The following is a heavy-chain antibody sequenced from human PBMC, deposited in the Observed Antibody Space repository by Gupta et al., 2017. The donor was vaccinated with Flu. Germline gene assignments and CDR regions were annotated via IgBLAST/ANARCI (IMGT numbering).Heavy chain of an antibody. CDR1: GFTFSSYS. CDR3: ARDGTYGDALLGGMDV. Sequence: GESGGGLVKPGGSLRLSCAASGFTFSSYSMNWVRQAPGKGLEWVSSISSSSSYIYYADSVKGRFTISRDNAKNSLYLQMNSLRAEDTAVYYCARDGTYGDALLGGMDVWGQGTTVTVSS. V-gene: IGHV3-21*01. D-gene: IGHD4-17*01. CDR2: ISSSSSYI. J-gene: IGHJ6*02.